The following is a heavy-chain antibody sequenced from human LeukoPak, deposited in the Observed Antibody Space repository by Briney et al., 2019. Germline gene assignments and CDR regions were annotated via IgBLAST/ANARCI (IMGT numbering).Heavy chain of an antibody. CDR2: IVVGSGYT. J-gene: IGHJ4*02. Sequence: ASVKVSCKASGFTFTSSAMQWVRQARGQRLEWIGWIVVGSGYTNYAQKFHERVTITGDMSTSTAYMDLSSLRSEDTAVYYCAACDRDGYKGCDYWGQGTLVTVSS. V-gene: IGHV1-58*02. CDR3: AACDRDGYKGCDY. D-gene: IGHD5-24*01. CDR1: GFTFTSSA.